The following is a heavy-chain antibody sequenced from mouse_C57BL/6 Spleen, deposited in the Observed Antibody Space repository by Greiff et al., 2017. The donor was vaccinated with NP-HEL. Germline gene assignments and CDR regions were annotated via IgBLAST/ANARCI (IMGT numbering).Heavy chain of an antibody. CDR2: IYPRSGNT. CDR1: GYTFTSYG. CDR3: ARDGSSYERFGY. J-gene: IGHJ2*01. D-gene: IGHD1-1*01. Sequence: QVQLKQSGAELARPGASVKLSCKASGYTFTSYGISWVKQRTGQGLEWIGEIYPRSGNTYYNEKFKGKATLTADKSSSTAYMELRSLTSEDSAVYFCARDGSSYERFGYWGQGTTLTVSS. V-gene: IGHV1-81*01.